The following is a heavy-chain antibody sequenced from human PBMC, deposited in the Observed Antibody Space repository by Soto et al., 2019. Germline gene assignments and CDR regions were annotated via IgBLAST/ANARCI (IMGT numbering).Heavy chain of an antibody. J-gene: IGHJ4*02. Sequence: SETLSLTCTVSGCSISSYYWSWIRQPPGKGLEWIGYIYYSGSTNYNPSLKSRVTISVDTSKNQFSLKLSSVTAADTAVYYCARDKITGLFDYWGKGTLVTVS. D-gene: IGHD2-8*02. CDR2: IYYSGST. CDR3: ARDKITGLFDY. V-gene: IGHV4-59*12. CDR1: GCSISSYY.